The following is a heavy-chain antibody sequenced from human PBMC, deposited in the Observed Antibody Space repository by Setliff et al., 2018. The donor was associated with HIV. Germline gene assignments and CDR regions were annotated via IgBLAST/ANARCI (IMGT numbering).Heavy chain of an antibody. CDR1: GFTFSSSW. Sequence: PRGSLRLSCAASGFTFSSSWMTWVRQAPGRGLEYVAGMNRDGRGKLYADSVRGRFSISRDNAKNSLYLQMSSLRTEDTAVYFCARDPAFGAFDIWGQGTKVTVSS. V-gene: IGHV3-7*04. CDR3: ARDPAFGAFDI. J-gene: IGHJ3*02. D-gene: IGHD3-10*01. CDR2: MNRDGRGK.